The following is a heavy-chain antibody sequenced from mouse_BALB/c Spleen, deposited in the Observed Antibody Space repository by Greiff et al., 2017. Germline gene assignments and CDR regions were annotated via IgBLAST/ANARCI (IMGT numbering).Heavy chain of an antibody. J-gene: IGHJ3*01. CDR1: GYTFTSYW. D-gene: IGHD1-1*01. V-gene: IGHV1-87*01. CDR3: ASYYGRAY. Sequence: QVQLQQSGAELARPGASVKLSCKASGYTFTSYWMQWVKQRPGQGLEWIGAIYPGDGDTRYTQKFKGKATLTADKSSSTAYMQLSSLASEDSAVYYCASYYGRAYWGQGTLVTVSA. CDR2: IYPGDGDT.